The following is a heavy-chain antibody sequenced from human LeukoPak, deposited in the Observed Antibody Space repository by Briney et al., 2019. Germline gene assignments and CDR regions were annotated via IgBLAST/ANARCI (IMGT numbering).Heavy chain of an antibody. CDR3: AKGAYDILTGYYFYYFYY. V-gene: IGHV3-23*01. D-gene: IGHD3-9*01. J-gene: IGHJ4*02. Sequence: GGSLRLSCAASGFTFSSYGMSWVRQAPGKGLEWVSAISGSGGSTYYADSVKGRFTISRDNSKNTLYLQMNSLRAEDTAVYYCAKGAYDILTGYYFYYFYYWGQGTLVTVSS. CDR1: GFTFSSYG. CDR2: ISGSGGST.